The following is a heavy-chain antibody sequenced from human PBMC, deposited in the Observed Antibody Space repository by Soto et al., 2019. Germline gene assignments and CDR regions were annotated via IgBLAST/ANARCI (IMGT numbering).Heavy chain of an antibody. CDR1: GCIFSDYT. D-gene: IGHD6-13*01. J-gene: IGHJ6*02. V-gene: IGHV3-48*02. Sequence: GGALRLSCAASGCIFSDYTITWVRQAPGRGLEFVSHISSSGDAIFYAESVKGRFTVSRDNAKNSLYLQMNSLRDDDTAVYFCARDHGGSTWFVGVYYFFGMDVWGQGTAVTVSS. CDR3: ARDHGGSTWFVGVYYFFGMDV. CDR2: ISSSGDAI.